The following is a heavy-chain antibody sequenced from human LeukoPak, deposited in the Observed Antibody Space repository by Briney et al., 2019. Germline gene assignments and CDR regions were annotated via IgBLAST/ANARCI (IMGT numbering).Heavy chain of an antibody. Sequence: GGSLRLSCAASGXTVRSNYMTWVRQAPGKGLEWVSVMYSGDSTYYDDSVKGRFTISRDNSKNTLDLQMNGLRDEDMGVYYCARADGYSSWFVHWGQGTLVTVSS. J-gene: IGHJ5*02. CDR2: MYSGDST. V-gene: IGHV3-53*01. CDR3: ARADGYSSWFVH. CDR1: GXTVRSNY. D-gene: IGHD5-18*01.